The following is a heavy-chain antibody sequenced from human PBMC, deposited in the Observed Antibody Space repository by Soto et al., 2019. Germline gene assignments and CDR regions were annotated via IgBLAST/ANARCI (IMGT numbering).Heavy chain of an antibody. J-gene: IGHJ5*02. V-gene: IGHV3-23*01. CDR3: AKDGFNDFWSGQWGGWIDP. Sequence: PGGSLRLSCAASGFTFSSYAMTWVRQAPGKGLEWVSVISGSGGSTYYADSVKGRFTISRDNSKNTLYLQMNSLRAEDTAVYYCAKDGFNDFWSGQWGGWIDPWGQGTLVTVSS. D-gene: IGHD3-3*01. CDR2: ISGSGGST. CDR1: GFTFSSYA.